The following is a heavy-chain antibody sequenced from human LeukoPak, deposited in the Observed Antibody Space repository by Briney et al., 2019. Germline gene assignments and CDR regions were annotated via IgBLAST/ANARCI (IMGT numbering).Heavy chain of an antibody. CDR3: ARGVVWFYDSSGYLGVEAFDI. D-gene: IGHD3-22*01. CDR2: IYYSGST. J-gene: IGHJ3*02. CDR1: GGSISSSSYY. Sequence: PSETLSLTCTVSGGSISSSSYYWGWIRQPPGKGLEWIGSIYYSGSTYYNPSLKSRVTISVDTSKNQFSLKLSSVTAADTAVYYCARGVVWFYDSSGYLGVEAFDIWGQGTMVTVSS. V-gene: IGHV4-39*07.